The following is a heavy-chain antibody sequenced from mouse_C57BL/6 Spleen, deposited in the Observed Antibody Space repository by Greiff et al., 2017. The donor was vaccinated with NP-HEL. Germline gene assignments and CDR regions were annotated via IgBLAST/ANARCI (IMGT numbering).Heavy chain of an antibody. Sequence: QVQLQQSGAELVRPGASVTLSCKASGYTFTDYEMHWVKQTPVHGLEWIGAIDPETGGTAYNQKFKGKAILTADKSSSTAYMELRSLTSEDSAVYYCTRLDYSNYGRVDYWGQGTTLTVSS. CDR2: IDPETGGT. D-gene: IGHD2-5*01. CDR1: GYTFTDYE. J-gene: IGHJ2*01. V-gene: IGHV1-15*01. CDR3: TRLDYSNYGRVDY.